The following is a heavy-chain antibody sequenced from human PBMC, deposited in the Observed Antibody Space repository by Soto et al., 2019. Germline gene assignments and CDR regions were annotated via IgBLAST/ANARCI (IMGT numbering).Heavy chain of an antibody. D-gene: IGHD2-15*01. Sequence: EVQLVESGGGLVQPGGSLKLSCAASGFTFSGSAMHWVRQASGKGLEWVGRIRSKANSYATAYAASVKGRFTISRDDSKNTAYLQMNSLRAEDTAVYYCAREGWGFCSGGSCYSDYWGQGTLVTVSS. V-gene: IGHV3-73*02. CDR2: IRSKANSYAT. CDR3: AREGWGFCSGGSCYSDY. J-gene: IGHJ4*02. CDR1: GFTFSGSA.